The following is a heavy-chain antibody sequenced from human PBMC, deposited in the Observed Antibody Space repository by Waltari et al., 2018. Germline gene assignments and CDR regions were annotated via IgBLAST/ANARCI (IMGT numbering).Heavy chain of an antibody. D-gene: IGHD6-13*01. CDR1: GGSISSHY. CDR3: AREKAAAGFDY. J-gene: IGHJ4*02. V-gene: IGHV4-59*11. Sequence: QVQLQESGPGLVKHSETLSLTCTVSGGSISSHYWSWIRQPPGKGMEWIGYIYYSGSTNSIPSLKSRVTISVDTSKNQFSLKLSSVTAADTAVYYCAREKAAAGFDYWGQGTLVTVSS. CDR2: IYYSGST.